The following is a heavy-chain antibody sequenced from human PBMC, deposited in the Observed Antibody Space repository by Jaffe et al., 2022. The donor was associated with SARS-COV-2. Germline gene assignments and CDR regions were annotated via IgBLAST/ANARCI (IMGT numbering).Heavy chain of an antibody. V-gene: IGHV2-5*02. CDR2: IYWDDDK. D-gene: IGHD2-15*01. J-gene: IGHJ5*02. CDR3: AHRERSFSCSGGSCYENWFDP. Sequence: QITLKESGPTLVKPTQTLTLTCTFSGFSLSTTGVGVGWIRQPPGKALEWLALIYWDDDKRYSPSLKSRLTITKDTSKNQVVLTMTNVDPVDTATYYCAHRERSFSCSGGSCYENWFDPWGQGTLVTVSS. CDR1: GFSLSTTGVG.